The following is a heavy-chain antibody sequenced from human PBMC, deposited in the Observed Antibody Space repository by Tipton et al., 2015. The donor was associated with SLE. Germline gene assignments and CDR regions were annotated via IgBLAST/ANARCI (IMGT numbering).Heavy chain of an antibody. D-gene: IGHD4-11*01. J-gene: IGHJ5*02. Sequence: TLSLTCTVSGGSISSYYWSWIRPPPGKGLEWIGYIYTSGGTYYNPSLKSRVTISVDTSKNQFPLKLSSVTAADTAVYYCARRLPPERFDPWGQGTLVTVSS. V-gene: IGHV4-4*08. CDR3: ARRLPPERFDP. CDR2: IYTSGGT. CDR1: GGSISSYY.